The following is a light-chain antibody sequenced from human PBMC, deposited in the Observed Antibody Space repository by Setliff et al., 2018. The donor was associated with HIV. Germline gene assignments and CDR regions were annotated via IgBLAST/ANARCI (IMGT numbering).Light chain of an antibody. V-gene: IGLV2-23*02. CDR2: EVT. CDR3: CSYAGSGPV. J-gene: IGLJ1*01. CDR1: SDDVGGSNY. Sequence: QSALTQPASMSGSPGQSITISCTGSSDDVGGSNYVSWYQQHPGKAPKLIIYEVTVRPSGVSSRFSGSKSGNTASLTISGLQAEDEADYYCCSYAGSGPVFGAGTKVTVL.